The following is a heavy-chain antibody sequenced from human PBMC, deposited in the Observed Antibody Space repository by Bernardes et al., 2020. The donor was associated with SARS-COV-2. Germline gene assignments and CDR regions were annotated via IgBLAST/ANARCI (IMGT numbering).Heavy chain of an antibody. Sequence: ASVKVSCKASGYTITSYGISWVRQAPGQGLEWMGWISGDEGNTNYAHKFHGRVTMTTDTSTSTAHMELRSLRSDDTAVYYCATVVGYSYGGGWFDPWGQGTLVTVSS. D-gene: IGHD5-12*01. J-gene: IGHJ5*02. CDR1: GYTITSYG. CDR2: ISGDEGNT. V-gene: IGHV1-18*01. CDR3: ATVVGYSYGGGWFDP.